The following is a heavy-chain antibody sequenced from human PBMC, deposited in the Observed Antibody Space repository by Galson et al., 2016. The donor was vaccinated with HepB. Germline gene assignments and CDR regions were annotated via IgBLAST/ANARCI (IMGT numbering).Heavy chain of an antibody. CDR2: IWYDGSNK. V-gene: IGHV3-33*08. D-gene: IGHD6-19*01. CDR1: GFAFNTYA. CDR3: AREDPNVAVAALDY. J-gene: IGHJ4*02. Sequence: SLRLSCAASGFAFNTYAMNWVRQAPGKGLEWVAGIWYDGSNKYYADSVKGRFTISRDNSKNTLYLQMNSLRAEDTAVYYCAREDPNVAVAALDYWGQGTLVTVSS.